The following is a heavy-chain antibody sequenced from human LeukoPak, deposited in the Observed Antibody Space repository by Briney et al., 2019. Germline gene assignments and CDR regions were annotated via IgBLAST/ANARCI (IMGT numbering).Heavy chain of an antibody. CDR1: GGTFTSYA. V-gene: IGHV1-69*06. CDR2: IIPIFGTA. J-gene: IGHJ4*02. CDR3: ARENDSGDSPHFDY. Sequence: ASVKVSCKASGGTFTSYAISWVRQAPGQGLEWMGGIIPIFGTANYAQKFQGRVTITSDKSIRTAYLELSSLRSDDTAVYYCARENDSGDSPHFDYWGEGTLVTVSS. D-gene: IGHD3-10*01.